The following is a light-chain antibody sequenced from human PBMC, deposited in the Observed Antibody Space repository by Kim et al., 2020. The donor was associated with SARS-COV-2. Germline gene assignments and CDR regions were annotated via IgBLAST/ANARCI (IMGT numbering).Light chain of an antibody. CDR1: QSVSSN. CDR2: GAS. CDR3: QQYNNWPSCT. J-gene: IGKJ2*02. Sequence: VSPGERATPSCRARQSVSSNLAWYQQKPGQAPRLLIYGASTRATGIPARFSGSGSGTEFTLTISSLQSEDFAVYYCQQYNNWPSCTFGQGTKLEI. V-gene: IGKV3-15*01.